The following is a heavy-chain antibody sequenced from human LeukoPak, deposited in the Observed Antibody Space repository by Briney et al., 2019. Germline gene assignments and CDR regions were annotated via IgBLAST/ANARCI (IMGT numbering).Heavy chain of an antibody. CDR2: IIPIFGTA. CDR3: ARNGYSGYDYYFDY. V-gene: IGHV1-69*01. CDR1: GGTLSTYA. D-gene: IGHD5-12*01. Sequence: TVKVSCKASGGTLSTYAISCVRQAPRPGLEWLSGIIPIFGTANYAQKFQGRVTITADESTSTAYMELSILRSEDTAVYYCARNGYSGYDYYFDYWGQGTLVTVSS. J-gene: IGHJ4*02.